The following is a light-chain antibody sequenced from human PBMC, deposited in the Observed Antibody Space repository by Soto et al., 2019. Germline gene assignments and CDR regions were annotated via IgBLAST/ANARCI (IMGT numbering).Light chain of an antibody. CDR2: AAS. CDR1: QSVGSS. Sequence: EVVLTQSPGTLSLSPGERATLSCRASQSVGSSLAWYQQKLGQAPRLLIYAASNRATGIPDRVSGSGSGTDFTLTINRLEPEDFAVYYCQQYASSPWTFGQGTKVDIK. V-gene: IGKV3-20*01. CDR3: QQYASSPWT. J-gene: IGKJ1*01.